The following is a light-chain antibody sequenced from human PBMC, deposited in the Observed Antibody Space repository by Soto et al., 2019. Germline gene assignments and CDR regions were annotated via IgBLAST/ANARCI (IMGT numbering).Light chain of an antibody. Sequence: QSALTQPPSVSGSPGQSVTISCTGTSSDVGSYNRVSWYQQPPGTAPKLMIYEDSNRPSGVPDRFSGSKSGNTASLTISGLQAEDEADYYCSLYTSSSTSWVFGGGTKLTVL. CDR2: EDS. V-gene: IGLV2-18*01. CDR1: SSDVGSYNR. CDR3: SLYTSSSTSWV. J-gene: IGLJ3*02.